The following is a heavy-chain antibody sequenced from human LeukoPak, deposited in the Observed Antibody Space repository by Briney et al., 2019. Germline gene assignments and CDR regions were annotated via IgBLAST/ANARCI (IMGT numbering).Heavy chain of an antibody. CDR2: ISYDGSNK. CDR3: ARMSSGWSRSWFDP. D-gene: IGHD6-19*01. CDR1: GFTFSSYA. V-gene: IGHV3-30-3*01. Sequence: GGSLRLSCAASGFTFSSYAMHWVRQAPGKGLEWVAVISYDGSNKYYADSVKGRFTISRDNSKNTLYLQMNGLRAEDTAVYYCARMSSGWSRSWFDPRGQGTLVTVSS. J-gene: IGHJ5*02.